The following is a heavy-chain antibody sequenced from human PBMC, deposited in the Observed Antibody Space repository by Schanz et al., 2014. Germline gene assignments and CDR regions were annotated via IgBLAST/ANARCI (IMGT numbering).Heavy chain of an antibody. V-gene: IGHV4-31*03. J-gene: IGHJ5*02. Sequence: QVQLQESGPRLVKPSQTLSLTCTVSGGSIDVSGYYWSWIRQQPGKALEWIGYIYHSGNTHFKPSLKSRLAMSVDRAKNQFSLRLSSATAEDTAVYYCARAVGGNSALEGFDPWGQGTLVTVSS. CDR3: ARAVGGNSALEGFDP. CDR1: GGSIDVSGYY. D-gene: IGHD2-21*01. CDR2: IYHSGNT.